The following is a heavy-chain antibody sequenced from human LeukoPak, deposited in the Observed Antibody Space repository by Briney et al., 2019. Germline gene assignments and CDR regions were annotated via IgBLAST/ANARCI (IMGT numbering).Heavy chain of an antibody. D-gene: IGHD4-17*01. Sequence: KPSETLSLTCTVSGGSISSGDYYWSWIRQPPGKGLEWIGYIYYSGSTYYNPSLKSRVTISVDTSKNQFSLKLSSVTAADTAVYYCATAPSVTTVTMDVWGQGTTVTVSS. CDR2: IYYSGST. CDR3: ATAPSVTTVTMDV. V-gene: IGHV4-30-4*01. J-gene: IGHJ6*02. CDR1: GGSISSGDYY.